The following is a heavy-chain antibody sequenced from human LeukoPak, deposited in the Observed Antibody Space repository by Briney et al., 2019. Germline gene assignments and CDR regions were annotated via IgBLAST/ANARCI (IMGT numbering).Heavy chain of an antibody. D-gene: IGHD2-21*01. CDR1: GYTFSSYA. V-gene: IGHV1-18*01. CDR2: ISTSNGHT. Sequence: GASVKVSCRASGYTFSSYAISWVRQAPGQGLEWMGWISTSNGHTNYAQNFQGRVTMTTDTSTSTAYLELRSLKSDDTAVYYCARDGEVVPDTIVVNYYYSGMDVWGQGTTVTVSS. CDR3: ARDGEVVPDTIVVNYYYSGMDV. J-gene: IGHJ6*02.